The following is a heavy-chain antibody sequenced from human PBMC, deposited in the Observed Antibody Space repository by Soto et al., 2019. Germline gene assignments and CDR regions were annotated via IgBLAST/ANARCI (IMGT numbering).Heavy chain of an antibody. Sequence: EVQLVESGGGLVQPGGSLRLSCAASGFTLSSYSMHWVRQAPGKGLEWVSYISGSGGTIYYADSVKGRFTISRDNAKNSLSVQMNSLRDEYTAVNFCARETGLRSSGWSYYFDFWGQGTRVTVSS. D-gene: IGHD6-19*01. CDR2: ISGSGGTI. CDR1: GFTLSSYS. CDR3: ARETGLRSSGWSYYFDF. J-gene: IGHJ4*02. V-gene: IGHV3-48*02.